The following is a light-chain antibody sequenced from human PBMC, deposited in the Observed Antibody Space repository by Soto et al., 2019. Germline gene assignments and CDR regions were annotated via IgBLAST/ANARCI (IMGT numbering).Light chain of an antibody. CDR2: GAS. CDR3: QQYGSSPIT. Sequence: DIVLTQSPRSLPVIPGEPASISCRSSQSLLHTNGYNYLAWYQQKPGQAPRLLIYGASSRATGIPDRFSGSGSGTDFTLTISRLEPEDFAVYYCQQYGSSPITFGQGTRLEIK. V-gene: IGKV3-20*01. J-gene: IGKJ5*01. CDR1: QSLLHTNGYNY.